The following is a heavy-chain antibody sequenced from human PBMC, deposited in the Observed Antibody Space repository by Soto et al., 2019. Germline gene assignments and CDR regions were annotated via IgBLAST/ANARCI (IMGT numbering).Heavy chain of an antibody. J-gene: IGHJ4*02. CDR2: IYYSGST. Sequence: QVQLQESGPGLVKPSETLSLTCTVSGGSISSYYWSWIRQPPGKGLEWIGYIYYSGSTNYNPSLRGPVTISVDTSKNQFSLKLSSVTAADTAVYYCARAYGDYVFDYWGQGTLVTVSS. D-gene: IGHD4-17*01. CDR3: ARAYGDYVFDY. V-gene: IGHV4-59*01. CDR1: GGSISSYY.